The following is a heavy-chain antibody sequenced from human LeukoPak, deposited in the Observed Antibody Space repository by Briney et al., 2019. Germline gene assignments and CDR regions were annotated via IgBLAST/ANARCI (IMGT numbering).Heavy chain of an antibody. J-gene: IGHJ4*02. CDR1: GGSISSYY. V-gene: IGHV4-59*01. CDR3: ARDNGTGELGPFDY. Sequence: SETLSLTCTVSGGSISSYYWSWIRQPPGKGLEWIGYIYYSGSTNYNPSLKSRVTISVDTSKNQFSLKLSSVTAADTAVYYCARDNGTGELGPFDYWGQGAPVTVSS. CDR2: IYYSGST. D-gene: IGHD7-27*01.